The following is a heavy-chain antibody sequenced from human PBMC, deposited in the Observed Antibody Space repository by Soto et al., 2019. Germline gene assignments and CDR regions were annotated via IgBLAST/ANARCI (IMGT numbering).Heavy chain of an antibody. J-gene: IGHJ4*02. CDR1: GGSISSYY. V-gene: IGHV4-4*07. Sequence: NPSETLSLTCTVSGGSISSYYWSWIRQPAGKGLEWIGRIYTSGSTNYNPSLKSRVTMSVDTSKNQFSLKLSSVTAADTAVYYCARLADSSWYSNYFDYWGQGTLVTVSS. D-gene: IGHD6-13*01. CDR3: ARLADSSWYSNYFDY. CDR2: IYTSGST.